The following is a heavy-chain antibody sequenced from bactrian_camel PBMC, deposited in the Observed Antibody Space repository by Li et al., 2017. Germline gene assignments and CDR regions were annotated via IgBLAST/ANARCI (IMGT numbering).Heavy chain of an antibody. V-gene: IGHV3S10*01. CDR3: AARRFTGPFYLRTMSVSDYDY. CDR2: IYDVGNT. Sequence: VQLVESGGGLVQAGGSLRLSCAVSGTTNRYVGWFRQPPGKGREGVAGIYDVGNTYYSDSVVGRFTISRDNAKNTVYLQMNSLKPEDTAVYYCAARRFTGPFYLRTMSVSDYDYWGQGTQVTVS. J-gene: IGHJ4*01. CDR1: GTTNRY. D-gene: IGHD7*01.